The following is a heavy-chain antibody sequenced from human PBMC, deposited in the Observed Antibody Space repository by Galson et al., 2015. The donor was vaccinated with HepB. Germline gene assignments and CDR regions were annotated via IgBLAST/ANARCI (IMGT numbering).Heavy chain of an antibody. CDR2: ISSSSSYI. D-gene: IGHD3-3*01. V-gene: IGHV3-21*01. CDR1: GFTFSSYS. Sequence: SLRLSCAASGFTFSSYSMNWVRQAPGKGLEWVSSISSSSSYIYYADSVKGRFTISRDNAKNSLCLQMNSLRAEDTAVYYCARDFSDCWSRQDFDYWGQGTLVTVSS. J-gene: IGHJ4*02. CDR3: ARDFSDCWSRQDFDY.